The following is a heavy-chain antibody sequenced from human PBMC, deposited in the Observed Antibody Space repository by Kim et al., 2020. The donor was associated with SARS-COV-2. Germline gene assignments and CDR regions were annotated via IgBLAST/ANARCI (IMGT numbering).Heavy chain of an antibody. CDR3: ARVFGIAAAVVGNYYGMDV. D-gene: IGHD6-13*01. V-gene: IGHV1-18*01. Sequence: ASVKVSCKASGYTFTSYGISWVRQAPGQGLEWMGWISAYNGNTNYAQKLQGRVTMTTDTSTSTAYMELRSLRSDDTAVYYCARVFGIAAAVVGNYYGMDVWGQGTTVTVSS. J-gene: IGHJ6*02. CDR2: ISAYNGNT. CDR1: GYTFTSYG.